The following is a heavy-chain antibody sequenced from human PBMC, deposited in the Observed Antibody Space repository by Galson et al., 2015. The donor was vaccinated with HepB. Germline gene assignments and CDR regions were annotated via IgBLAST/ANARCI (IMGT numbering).Heavy chain of an antibody. V-gene: IGHV3-7*03. J-gene: IGHJ4*02. CDR3: AREQSYYDILTGYYSPSYLDY. Sequence: SLRLSCAASGFTFSSYWMSWVRQAPGKGLEWVANIKQDGSEKYYVDSVKGRLTISRDNAKNSLYLQMNSLRAEDTAVYYCAREQSYYDILTGYYSPSYLDYWGQGTLVTVSS. CDR1: GFTFSSYW. D-gene: IGHD3-9*01. CDR2: IKQDGSEK.